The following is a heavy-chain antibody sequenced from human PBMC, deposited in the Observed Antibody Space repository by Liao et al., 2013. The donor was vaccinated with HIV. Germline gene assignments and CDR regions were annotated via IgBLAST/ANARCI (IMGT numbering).Heavy chain of an antibody. D-gene: IGHD2-8*01. CDR2: INHSGST. CDR1: GGSFSDYG. CDR3: ARGGPSCTNGVCYHYYYYMDV. V-gene: IGHV4-34*01. Sequence: QVQLQQWGAGLLKPSETLSLTCAVYGGSFSDYGWNWIRQPPGKGLEWIGEINHSGSTNYNPSLKSRVTISVDTSKKQFSLRLSSVTAADTAVYYCARGGPSCTNGVCYHYYYYMDVWGKGTTVTVSS. J-gene: IGHJ6*03.